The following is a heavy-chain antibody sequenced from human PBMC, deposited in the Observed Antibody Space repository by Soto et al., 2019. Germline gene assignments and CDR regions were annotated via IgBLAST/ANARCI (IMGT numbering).Heavy chain of an antibody. V-gene: IGHV4-61*01. D-gene: IGHD2-15*01. Sequence: SETLSLTCTVSGGSVSSGSYYWSWIRQPPGRGLEWIGYIYYTGSTKYNPSLESRVAMSADTSKNQFSLKVTSVAAADTAVYYCAKYRRTDAEGYTRDFWGQGTLGTVSA. CDR2: IYYTGST. CDR3: AKYRRTDAEGYTRDF. CDR1: GGSVSSGSYY. J-gene: IGHJ4*02.